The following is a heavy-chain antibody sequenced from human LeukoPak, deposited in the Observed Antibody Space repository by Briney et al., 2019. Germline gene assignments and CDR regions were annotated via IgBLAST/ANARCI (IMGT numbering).Heavy chain of an antibody. J-gene: IGHJ4*02. V-gene: IGHV4-59*08. CDR2: IYYSGSA. Sequence: PSETLSLTCTVSGGSISSYYWSWIRQPPGRRLEWIGYIYYSGSANYNPSLKSRVTISVDTSKNQFSLNLSSVTAADTAVYYCARQRPDYGSGSYYDYWGQGTLVTVSS. CDR1: GGSISSYY. D-gene: IGHD3-10*01. CDR3: ARQRPDYGSGSYYDY.